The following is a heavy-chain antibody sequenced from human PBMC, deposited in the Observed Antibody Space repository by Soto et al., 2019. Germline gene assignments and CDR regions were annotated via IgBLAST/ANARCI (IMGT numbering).Heavy chain of an antibody. CDR1: GGSISSYY. CDR2: IYYSGST. CDR3: ARKRTNYGMDV. J-gene: IGHJ6*02. Sequence: SETLSLTCTVSGGSISSYYWSWIRQPPGKGLEWIGYIYYSGSTNYNPSLKSRVTISVDTSKNQFSLKLSSVTAADTAVYYCARKRTNYGMDVWGQGTTVTVSS. D-gene: IGHD6-25*01. V-gene: IGHV4-59*12.